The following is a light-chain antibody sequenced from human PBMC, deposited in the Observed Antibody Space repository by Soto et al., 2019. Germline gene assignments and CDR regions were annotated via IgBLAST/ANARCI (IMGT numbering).Light chain of an antibody. Sequence: QSVLTQSSSASASLGSSVKLTCTLSSGHSSYIIAWHQQQPGKAPRYLMKLEGSGSYNKGSGVPDRCSGSSSGADRYLTISTLQFEDEADYYCETWDSNTRVFGGGTKVTVL. CDR1: SGHSSYI. CDR3: ETWDSNTRV. J-gene: IGLJ2*01. V-gene: IGLV4-60*02. CDR2: LEGSGSY.